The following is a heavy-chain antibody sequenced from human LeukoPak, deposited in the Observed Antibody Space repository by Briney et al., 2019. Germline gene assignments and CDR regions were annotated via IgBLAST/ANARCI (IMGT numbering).Heavy chain of an antibody. V-gene: IGHV4-4*09. CDR1: GGSLSGYY. CDR3: ARRISSWNVYIDK. CDR2: IYSSGTT. Sequence: PSETLSLTCTVSGGSLSGYYWSWIRQTPGKGLEWIGYIYSSGTTNYNRSLQSRVIISLDTPKNQFSLSVISVTAADTAMYFCARRISSWNVYIDKWGQGIQVTVSS. J-gene: IGHJ4*02. D-gene: IGHD1-1*01.